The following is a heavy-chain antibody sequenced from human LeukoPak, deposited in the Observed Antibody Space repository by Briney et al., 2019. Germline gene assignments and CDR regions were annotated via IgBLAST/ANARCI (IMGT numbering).Heavy chain of an antibody. J-gene: IGHJ4*02. CDR3: AKDRIPDGRYSIDF. V-gene: IGHV3-23*01. CDR2: IVGNGGGI. D-gene: IGHD2-15*01. Sequence: GGSLRLSCVASGFTFSTYAMDWVRQAPGKGLEWVSVIVGNGGGIQYADSVKGRFRISRDNAKNMLYLQMDSLRAEDAAVYYCAKDRIPDGRYSIDFWGQGTLVTASS. CDR1: GFTFSTYA.